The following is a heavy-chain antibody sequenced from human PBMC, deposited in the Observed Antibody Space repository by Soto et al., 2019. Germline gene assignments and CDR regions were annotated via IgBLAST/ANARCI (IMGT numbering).Heavy chain of an antibody. J-gene: IGHJ4*02. V-gene: IGHV4-4*02. Sequence: SGTLTLTCAVSGVTLTSGNWWTWVRQPPQRGLEYIGEIFHDGTANYYPSFERRVAMSVDTSRNQFSLKLTSVTAADTAVYFCARLVYDTRLNYMYFDFWGPGTLVTVSS. D-gene: IGHD3-10*01. CDR2: IFHDGTA. CDR3: ARLVYDTRLNYMYFDF. CDR1: GVTLTSGNW.